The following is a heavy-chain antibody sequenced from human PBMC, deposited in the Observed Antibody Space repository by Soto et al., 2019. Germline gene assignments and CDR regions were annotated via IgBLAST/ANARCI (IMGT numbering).Heavy chain of an antibody. J-gene: IGHJ6*03. CDR3: ARVRGSGSPYYYYYYMDV. CDR1: GGSISSGGYS. Sequence: SETLSLTCAVSGGSISSGGYSWSWIRQPPGKGLEWIGYIYHSGSTYYNPSLKSRVTISVDRSKNQFSLKLGSVTAADTAVYYCARVRGSGSPYYYYYYMDVWGKGTTVTVSS. CDR2: IYHSGST. D-gene: IGHD3-10*01. V-gene: IGHV4-30-2*01.